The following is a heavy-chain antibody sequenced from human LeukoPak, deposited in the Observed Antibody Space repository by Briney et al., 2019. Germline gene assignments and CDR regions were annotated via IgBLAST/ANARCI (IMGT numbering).Heavy chain of an antibody. CDR3: ARRSLKWLGDY. D-gene: IGHD6-19*01. J-gene: IGHJ4*02. CDR1: GGSSSGYY. V-gene: IGHV4-34*01. Sequence: SATMSLTCAVDGGSSSGYYWSWIRKPPGKGLEWIGEINHSGSTNYNPSLKSRVTISVDTSKNQFSLKRSSVTAADTAVYYCARRSLKWLGDYWGQGTLVTVAS. CDR2: INHSGST.